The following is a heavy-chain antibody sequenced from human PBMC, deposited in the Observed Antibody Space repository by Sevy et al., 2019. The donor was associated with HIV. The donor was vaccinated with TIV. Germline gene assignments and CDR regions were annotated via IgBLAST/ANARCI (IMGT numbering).Heavy chain of an antibody. D-gene: IGHD6-13*01. CDR2: VSGSGRTK. CDR1: GFTFSSYE. J-gene: IGHJ4*02. CDR3: VRFIAAADY. V-gene: IGHV3-48*03. Sequence: GGSLRLSCAASGFTFSSYEMNWVRQAPGKGLEWVSYVSGSGRTKYYADSVKGRFTISRDNAKNSLYLQMNSLRAEDTAVYYCVRFIAAADYWGQGTLVTVSS.